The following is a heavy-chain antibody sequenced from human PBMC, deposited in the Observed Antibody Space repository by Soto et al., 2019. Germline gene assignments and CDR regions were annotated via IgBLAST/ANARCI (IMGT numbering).Heavy chain of an antibody. D-gene: IGHD3-3*01. CDR3: ALDSGITIFGDYYGMDV. J-gene: IGHJ6*02. CDR2: IVVGSGNT. Sequence: GASVKVSCKASGFTFTSSAVQWVRQARGQRLEWIGWIVVGSGNTNYAQKFQERVTITRDMSTSTAYMELSSLRSEDTAVYYCALDSGITIFGDYYGMDVWVQGTKVTVSS. CDR1: GFTFTSSA. V-gene: IGHV1-58*01.